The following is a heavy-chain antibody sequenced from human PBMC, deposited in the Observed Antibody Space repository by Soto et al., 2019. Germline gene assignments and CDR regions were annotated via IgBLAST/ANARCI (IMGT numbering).Heavy chain of an antibody. CDR1: GGSISSGGYS. D-gene: IGHD2-2*01. CDR2: IYHSGST. J-gene: IGHJ5*02. V-gene: IGHV4-30-2*01. Sequence: QLQLQESGSGLVKPSQTLSLTCAVSGGSISSGGYSWSWIRQPPGKGLEWIGYIYHSGSTYYNPSLKSRVHISVNRSKNQFSLKLSSVTAADTAVYYCARGRGPYCISTSCYSNWFDPWGQGTLVTVSS. CDR3: ARGRGPYCISTSCYSNWFDP.